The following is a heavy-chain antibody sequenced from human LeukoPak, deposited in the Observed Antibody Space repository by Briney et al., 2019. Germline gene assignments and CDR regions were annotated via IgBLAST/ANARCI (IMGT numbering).Heavy chain of an antibody. CDR1: GGSISSSSYY. Sequence: SETLSLTCTVSGGSISSSSYYWGWIRQPPGKGLEWIGSIYYSGSTYYNPFLKSRVTISVDTSKNQFSLKLSSVTAADTAVYYCARGHCSGGSCAGLYYYYGMDVWGQGTMVTVSS. D-gene: IGHD2-15*01. CDR3: ARGHCSGGSCAGLYYYYGMDV. J-gene: IGHJ6*02. CDR2: IYYSGST. V-gene: IGHV4-39*07.